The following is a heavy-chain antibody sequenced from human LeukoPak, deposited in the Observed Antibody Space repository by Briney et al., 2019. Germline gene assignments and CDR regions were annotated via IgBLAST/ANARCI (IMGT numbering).Heavy chain of an antibody. CDR2: IGSSNSDT. V-gene: IGHV3-23*01. CDR3: AKRVLSGVPVVGLDY. Sequence: GGSLRLSCAASGFTFSSYGMSWVRQAPGKGLEWVSTIGSSNSDTYCTDSVKGRFTVSRDNSKNTLHLQMNSLRAEDTAVYYCAKRVLSGVPVVGLDYWGQGTLVTVSS. J-gene: IGHJ4*02. CDR1: GFTFSSYG. D-gene: IGHD6-19*01.